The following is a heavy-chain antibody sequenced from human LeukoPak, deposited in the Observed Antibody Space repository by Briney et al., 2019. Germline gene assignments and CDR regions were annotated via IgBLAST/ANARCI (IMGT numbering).Heavy chain of an antibody. CDR2: IKQDASEK. Sequence: PGGSLRLSCAASGFTFSAHWMSWVRQPPGKGLEWVANIKQDASEKYYVDSVKGRFTISRDNAKNSLFLQMNSLRAEDTGVCYCARALGSGTGDFWGQGTLVTVSS. CDR1: GFTFSAHW. D-gene: IGHD2-8*02. V-gene: IGHV3-7*01. J-gene: IGHJ4*02. CDR3: ARALGSGTGDF.